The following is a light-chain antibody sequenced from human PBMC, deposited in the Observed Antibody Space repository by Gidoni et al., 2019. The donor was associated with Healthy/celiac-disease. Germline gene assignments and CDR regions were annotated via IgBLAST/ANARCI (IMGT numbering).Light chain of an antibody. J-gene: IGLJ2*01. CDR1: SNNVGNQG. Sequence: QAGLTQPHSVSKGLRQTATLTCTVNSNNVGNQGAAWLQQHQGHPPKLLSYRNNNRPAGISERLSASRSGNTAALTITGLQPEDEADYYCSAWDSSLSAVVFGGGTKLTVL. CDR2: RNN. CDR3: SAWDSSLSAVV. V-gene: IGLV10-54*01.